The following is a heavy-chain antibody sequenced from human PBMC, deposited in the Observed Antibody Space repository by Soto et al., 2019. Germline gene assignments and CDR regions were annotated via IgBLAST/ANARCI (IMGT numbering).Heavy chain of an antibody. Sequence: QLVESGGGLVQPGGSLRLSCEASGFTFDNYWMTWVRQAPGKGLEWVANMKRDGSGGSYLDSVRGRFTVSRDNARNSLYLQMNSLRAEDTALYYCARDVSPWSSGWYFDAFDIWGQGTLVTVSS. CDR3: ARDVSPWSSGWYFDAFDI. D-gene: IGHD6-13*01. J-gene: IGHJ3*02. CDR1: GFTFDNYW. CDR2: MKRDGSGG. V-gene: IGHV3-7*01.